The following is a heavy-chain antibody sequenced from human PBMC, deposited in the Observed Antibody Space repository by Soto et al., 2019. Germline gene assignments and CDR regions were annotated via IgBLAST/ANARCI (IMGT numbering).Heavy chain of an antibody. V-gene: IGHV3-23*01. Sequence: EVQLLESGGGLVQPGGSLRLSCAASGFTFSSYAMSWVRQAPGKGLEWVSAISGSGGSTYYADSVKGRFTISRDNPKNTLYLQMNSLRAEATAVYYCAKDLVGGGPRGTFYYWGQGTLVTVSS. J-gene: IGHJ4*02. D-gene: IGHD2-15*01. CDR1: GFTFSSYA. CDR2: ISGSGGST. CDR3: AKDLVGGGPRGTFYY.